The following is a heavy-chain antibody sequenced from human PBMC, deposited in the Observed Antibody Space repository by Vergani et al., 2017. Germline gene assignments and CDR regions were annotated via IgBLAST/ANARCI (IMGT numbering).Heavy chain of an antibody. CDR2: IYYSGST. V-gene: IGHV4-31*03. CDR3: ARHGQIVVVDGDAFDI. J-gene: IGHJ3*02. Sequence: QVQLQESGPGLVKPSQTLSLTCTVSGGSISSGGYYWSWIRQHPGKGLEWIGYIYYSGSTYYNPSLKSRVTISVDTSKNQFSLKLSSVTAADTAVYYCARHGQIVVVDGDAFDIWGQGTMVTVSS. CDR1: GGSISSGGYY. D-gene: IGHD2-15*01.